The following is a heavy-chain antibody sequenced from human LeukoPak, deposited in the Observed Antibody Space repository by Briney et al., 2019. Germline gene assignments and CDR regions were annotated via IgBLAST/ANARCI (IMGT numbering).Heavy chain of an antibody. V-gene: IGHV3-30-3*01. J-gene: IGHJ4*02. CDR3: AGASGPFDY. CDR1: GFTFSRFA. CDR2: ISFDGGNE. Sequence: QPGGSLRLSCAASGFTFSRFAIHWVRQAPGKGLEWVAIISFDGGNEYYADSVKGRFTISRDNSKNTLYLQMNSLRAEDTAVYYCAGASGPFDYWGQGTLVTVSS.